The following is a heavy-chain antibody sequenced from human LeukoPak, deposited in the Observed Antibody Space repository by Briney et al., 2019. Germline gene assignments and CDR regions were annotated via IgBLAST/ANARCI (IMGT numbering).Heavy chain of an antibody. J-gene: IGHJ4*02. D-gene: IGHD5-12*01. CDR2: VNGDGSGT. Sequence: GGSLRLSCAASGFTLSSYWMPWVRQAPGKGLAWVSRVNGDGSGTTYADSVKGRFTISRDNAKNTLYLEMNSLRVEDTAVYYCARGPASASRKGYVGDHWGQGSLVTVSS. CDR1: GFTLSSYW. CDR3: ARGPASASRKGYVGDH. V-gene: IGHV3-74*03.